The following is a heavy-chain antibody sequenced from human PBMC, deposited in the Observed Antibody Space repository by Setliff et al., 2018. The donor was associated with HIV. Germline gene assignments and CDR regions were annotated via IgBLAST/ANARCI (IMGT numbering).Heavy chain of an antibody. D-gene: IGHD3-22*01. CDR2: IYYSGST. CDR3: ATSRVVVLRFDP. V-gene: IGHV4-39*07. CDR1: GGSISSSSYY. Sequence: SETLSLTCTVSGGSISSSSYYWGWIRQPPGKGLEWIGSIYYSGSTYYNPSLKSRVTMSVDTSKNQFSLKLYSVTAADTAVYYCATSRVVVLRFDPWGQGTLVTVSS. J-gene: IGHJ5*02.